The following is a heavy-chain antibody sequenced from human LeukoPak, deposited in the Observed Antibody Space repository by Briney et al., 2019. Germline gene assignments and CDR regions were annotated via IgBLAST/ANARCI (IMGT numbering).Heavy chain of an antibody. D-gene: IGHD2-2*01. CDR3: AKFSEDIVVVPAGYFDN. V-gene: IGHV3-23*01. J-gene: IGHJ4*02. Sequence: GGSLGLSCAASGFTFSNYGMSWVRQAPGKGLEWVSAISGSGGSTYYADSVKGRFTISRDNSKKTLYLQMNSLRAEDTAVYYCAKFSEDIVVVPAGYFDNWGQGTLVTVSS. CDR1: GFTFSNYG. CDR2: ISGSGGST.